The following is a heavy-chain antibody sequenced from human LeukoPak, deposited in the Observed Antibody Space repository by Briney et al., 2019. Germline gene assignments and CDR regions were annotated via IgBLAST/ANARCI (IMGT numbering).Heavy chain of an antibody. V-gene: IGHV4-59*01. Sequence: PQSLSPTRTLACASISSYYWSWIRQQPGKGMEDIGHIYYSRFTNYTPSLKSRVTMSVDTSKNQFSLKLSSVTAADTAVYYCARYGSSSLRAGYYYYMDVWGKGTTVTVSS. CDR2: IYYSRFT. D-gene: IGHD6-6*01. J-gene: IGHJ6*03. CDR1: CASISSYY. CDR3: ARYGSSSLRAGYYYYMDV.